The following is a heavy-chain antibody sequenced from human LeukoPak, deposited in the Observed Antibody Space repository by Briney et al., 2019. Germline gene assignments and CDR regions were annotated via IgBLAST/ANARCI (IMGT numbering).Heavy chain of an antibody. Sequence: SETLSLTCAVYGGSLSGYHWSWIRQPPGKGLEWIGEINHSGSTNYNPSLKSRVTISVDTSKNQFSLKLSSVTAADTAVYYCARGYTAMVRDFDYWGQGTLVTVSS. D-gene: IGHD5-18*01. V-gene: IGHV4-34*01. CDR1: GGSLSGYH. J-gene: IGHJ4*02. CDR3: ARGYTAMVRDFDY. CDR2: INHSGST.